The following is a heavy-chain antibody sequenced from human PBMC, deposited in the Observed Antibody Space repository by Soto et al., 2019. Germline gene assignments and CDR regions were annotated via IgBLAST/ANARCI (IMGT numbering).Heavy chain of an antibody. CDR2: ISYDGSNK. CDR1: GFTFSSYA. CDR3: ARDGEYYGSGSYYFDY. Sequence: GGSLRLSCAASGFTFSSYAMHWVRQAPGKGLEWVAVISYDGSNKYYADSVKGRFTISRDNSKNTLYLQMNSLRAEDTDVYYCARDGEYYGSGSYYFDYWGQGTLVTVSS. V-gene: IGHV3-30*04. J-gene: IGHJ4*02. D-gene: IGHD3-10*01.